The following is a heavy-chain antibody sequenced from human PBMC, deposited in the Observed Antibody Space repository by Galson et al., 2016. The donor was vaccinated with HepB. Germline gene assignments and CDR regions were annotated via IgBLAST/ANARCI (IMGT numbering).Heavy chain of an antibody. V-gene: IGHV3-7*01. Sequence: SLRLSCAGSEFTFSSHWMSWVRQAPGKGLEWVANIKQDGSEKTYVESVKGRFAISRDNAKDSLYLQMNSLRAEDKAVYYCARGFCIGVSCHSAQFDLWGQGTLVTVSS. CDR1: EFTFSSHW. J-gene: IGHJ4*02. CDR2: IKQDGSEK. CDR3: ARGFCIGVSCHSAQFDL. D-gene: IGHD2-15*01.